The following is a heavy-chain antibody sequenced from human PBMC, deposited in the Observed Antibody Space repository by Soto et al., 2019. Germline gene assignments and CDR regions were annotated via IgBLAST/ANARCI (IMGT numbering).Heavy chain of an antibody. CDR2: IIPILGIA. Sequence: QVQLVQSGAEVQKPGSSVKVSCKASGGTFSSYTISWVRQAPGQGLEWMGRIIPILGIANYAQKFQGRVTITADKSTSTAYMELSSLRSEDTAVYYCARDPIVVVVAATGYFDLWGRGTLVTVSS. D-gene: IGHD2-15*01. CDR3: ARDPIVVVVAATGYFDL. CDR1: GGTFSSYT. J-gene: IGHJ2*01. V-gene: IGHV1-69*08.